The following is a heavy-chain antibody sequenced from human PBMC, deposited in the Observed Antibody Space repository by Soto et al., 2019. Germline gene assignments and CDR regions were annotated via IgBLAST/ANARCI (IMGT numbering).Heavy chain of an antibody. D-gene: IGHD1-7*01. V-gene: IGHV4-4*07. CDR2: IHSSGTT. J-gene: IGHJ4*02. CDR3: ARDRIIGTSYSDY. CDR1: SGSINSFY. Sequence: SEILSLTCTVSSGSINSFYWSWIRQPAGKGLEWIGRIHSSGTTNYNPSLKSRVTMSVDTSRNQFSLKLTSVTAADTAVYYCARDRIIGTSYSDYWGQGVLVTVSS.